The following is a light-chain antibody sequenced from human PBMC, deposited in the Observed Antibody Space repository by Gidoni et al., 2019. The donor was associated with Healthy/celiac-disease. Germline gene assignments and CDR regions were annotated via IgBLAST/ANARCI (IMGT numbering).Light chain of an antibody. CDR2: RDS. J-gene: IGLJ2*01. V-gene: IGLV3-9*01. CDR1: NIGSKN. Sequence: SYELTQPLSVSVALGQTARITCGGNNIGSKNVHWYQQKPGQAPVLVIYRDSNRPSGLPERFSGSNSGNTATLTISRAHAGDEADYYCQVWDSSTVVFGGGTKLTVL. CDR3: QVWDSSTVV.